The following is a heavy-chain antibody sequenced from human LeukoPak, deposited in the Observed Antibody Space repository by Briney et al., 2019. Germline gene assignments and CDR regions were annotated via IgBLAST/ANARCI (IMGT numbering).Heavy chain of an antibody. CDR3: GAQGGDFWSGYYDY. CDR1: GGSFSGYY. D-gene: IGHD3-3*01. V-gene: IGHV4-34*01. CDR2: INHSGST. J-gene: IGHJ4*02. Sequence: NPSETLSLTCAVYGGSFSGYYWSWIRQPPGKGLEWIGEINHSGSTNYNPSLKSRVTISVDTSKNQFSLKLSSVTAADTAVYYCGAQGGDFWSGYYDYWGQGTLVTVSS.